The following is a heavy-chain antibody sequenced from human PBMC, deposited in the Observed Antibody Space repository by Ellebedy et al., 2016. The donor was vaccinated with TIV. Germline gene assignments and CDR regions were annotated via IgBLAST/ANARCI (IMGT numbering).Heavy chain of an antibody. CDR2: ISGSGGST. D-gene: IGHD3-22*01. CDR3: AKDIKTLQRVTMIVVVMKGAEYFQH. J-gene: IGHJ1*01. CDR1: GFTFSSYA. V-gene: IGHV3-23*01. Sequence: GGSLRLXXAASGFTFSSYAMSWVRQAPGKGLEWVSAISGSGGSTYYADSVKGRFTISRDNSKNTLYLQMNSLRAEDTAVYYCAKDIKTLQRVTMIVVVMKGAEYFQHWGQGTLVTVSS.